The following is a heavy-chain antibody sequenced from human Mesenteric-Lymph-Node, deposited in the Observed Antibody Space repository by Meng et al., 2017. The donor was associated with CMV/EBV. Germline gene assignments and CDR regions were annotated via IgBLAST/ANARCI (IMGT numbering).Heavy chain of an antibody. CDR1: GFTFSSYG. D-gene: IGHD3-3*01. CDR3: AKGSTVLRFLEWMGDS. V-gene: IGHV3-30*02. Sequence: GESLKISCAASGFTFSSYGMHWVRQAPGKGLEWVAFIRYDGSNKYYADSVKGRFTISRDNSKNTLYLQMNSLRAEDTAVYYCAKGSTVLRFLEWMGDSWGQGTLVTVSS. CDR2: IRYDGSNK. J-gene: IGHJ4*02.